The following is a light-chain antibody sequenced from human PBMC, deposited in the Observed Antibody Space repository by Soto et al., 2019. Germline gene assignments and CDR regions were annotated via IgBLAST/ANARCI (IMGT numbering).Light chain of an antibody. CDR3: QQYSSSPPEFT. CDR2: GAS. J-gene: IGKJ3*01. V-gene: IGKV3-20*01. Sequence: EILLTQSPGTLSLSPGERATLSCRASQSISSNYLAWYQQRPGQAPRLLIFGASYRATGIPDRFSGSASGTDFTLTISRLEPEDFAVYYCQQYSSSPPEFTFGPGTRVDSK. CDR1: QSISSNY.